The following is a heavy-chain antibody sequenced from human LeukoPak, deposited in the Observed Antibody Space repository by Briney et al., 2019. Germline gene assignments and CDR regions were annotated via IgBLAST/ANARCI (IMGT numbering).Heavy chain of an antibody. V-gene: IGHV4-39*07. Sequence: SETLSLTCTVSGGSISSSSYYWGWIRQPPGKGLEWIGSIYYSGSTNYNPSLKSRVTISVDTSKNQFSLKLSSVTAADTAVYYCARSAGEGITRPYFDYWGQGTLVTVSS. CDR3: ARSAGEGITRPYFDY. D-gene: IGHD1-26*01. CDR2: IYYSGST. CDR1: GGSISSSSYY. J-gene: IGHJ4*02.